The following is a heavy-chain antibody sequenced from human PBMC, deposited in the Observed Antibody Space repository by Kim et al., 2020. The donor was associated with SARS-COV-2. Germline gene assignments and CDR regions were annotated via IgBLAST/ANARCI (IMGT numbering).Heavy chain of an antibody. D-gene: IGHD4-17*01. V-gene: IGHV4-31*03. Sequence: SETLSLTCTVSGGSISSGGYYWSWIRQHPGKGLEWIGYIYYSGSTYYNPSLKSRVTISVDTSKNQFSLKLSSVTAADTAVYYCARGNPVTTVGVFDYWGQGTLVTVSS. CDR2: IYYSGST. J-gene: IGHJ4*02. CDR3: ARGNPVTTVGVFDY. CDR1: GGSISSGGYY.